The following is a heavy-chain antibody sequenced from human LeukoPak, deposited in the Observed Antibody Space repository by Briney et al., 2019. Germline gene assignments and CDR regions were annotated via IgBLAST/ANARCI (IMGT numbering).Heavy chain of an antibody. Sequence: GGSLRLSCAAFGFTFSNYWMNWVRQAPGKGLEWVANIKQDGSEKYYVDPVEGRFTVSRDNTKNSLYLQMNSLRAEDTAVYYCTMIEWERWRGWGQGTLVTVSS. CDR3: TMIEWERWRG. V-gene: IGHV3-7*01. CDR1: GFTFSNYW. D-gene: IGHD1-26*01. CDR2: IKQDGSEK. J-gene: IGHJ4*02.